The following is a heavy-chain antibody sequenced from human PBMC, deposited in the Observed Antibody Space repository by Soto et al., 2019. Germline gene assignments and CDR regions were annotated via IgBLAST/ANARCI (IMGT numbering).Heavy chain of an antibody. Sequence: GGSLRLSCVASGFIFSNAWMTWFRQAPGKGLEWVGRIVSRAEGAKTDYAAAVKGRFTISRDDSKNTLYLQMDSLKIEDTAVYHCARVGIGARFHYMDVWGKGTTVTVSS. D-gene: IGHD6-6*01. J-gene: IGHJ6*03. V-gene: IGHV3-15*04. CDR3: ARVGIGARFHYMDV. CDR2: IVSRAEGAKT. CDR1: GFIFSNAW.